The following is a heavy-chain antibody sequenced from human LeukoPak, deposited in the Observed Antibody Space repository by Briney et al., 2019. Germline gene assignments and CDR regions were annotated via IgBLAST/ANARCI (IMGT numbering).Heavy chain of an antibody. J-gene: IGHJ6*03. D-gene: IGHD3-10*01. V-gene: IGHV1-8*01. CDR2: MNPNSGNT. CDR1: GYTFTSYD. CDR3: ARGIARGSGSHPYYYYYMDV. Sequence: GASVKVSCKASGYTFTSYDINWVRQATGQGLEWMGWMNPNSGNTGYAQKFQGRVTMTRNTSISTAYMELSSLRSEDTAVYYCARGIARGSGSHPYYYYYMDVWGKGTTVTVSS.